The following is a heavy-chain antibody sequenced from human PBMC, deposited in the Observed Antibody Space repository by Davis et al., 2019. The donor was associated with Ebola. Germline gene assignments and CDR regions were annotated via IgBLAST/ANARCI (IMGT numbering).Heavy chain of an antibody. CDR1: GGSFSGYY. D-gene: IGHD4-23*01. CDR2: ISHSGST. CDR3: ARAPGRLGGNSARFDY. V-gene: IGHV4-34*01. J-gene: IGHJ4*02. Sequence: MPSETLSLTCAVYGGSFSGYYWSWIRQPPGKGLKWIGEISHSGSTNYNPSLKSRVTMSVDTSKNQISLKLSSVTAADTAVYYCARAPGRLGGNSARFDYWGPGTLVTVSS.